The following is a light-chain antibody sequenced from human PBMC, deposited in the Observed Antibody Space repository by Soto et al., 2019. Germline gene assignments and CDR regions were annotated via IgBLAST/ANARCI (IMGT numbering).Light chain of an antibody. Sequence: QSVLTQPASVSGSPGQSITISCTGTSSDVGGYNYVSWYQQHPGKVPKLMIYDVSNRPSGVSNRFSGSKSGNTASLTISGLQAEDEADYYCSSYTSSSTLDVVFGGGTKVTVL. CDR2: DVS. V-gene: IGLV2-14*01. CDR1: SSDVGGYNY. CDR3: SSYTSSSTLDVV. J-gene: IGLJ2*01.